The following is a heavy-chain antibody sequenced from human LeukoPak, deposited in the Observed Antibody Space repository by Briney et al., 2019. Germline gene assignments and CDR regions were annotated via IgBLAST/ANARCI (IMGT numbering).Heavy chain of an antibody. CDR2: IIPIFGTA. CDR3: ASGIGGDSYYWYFDL. J-gene: IGHJ2*01. V-gene: IGHV1-69*01. Sequence: SVKVSCKASGGTFSSYAISWVRQAPGQGLEWMGGIIPIFGTANYAQKFQGRVTITADESTSTAYMELSSLRSEDTAVYYCASGIGGDSYYWYFDLWGRGTLVTVSS. D-gene: IGHD2-21*02. CDR1: GGTFSSYA.